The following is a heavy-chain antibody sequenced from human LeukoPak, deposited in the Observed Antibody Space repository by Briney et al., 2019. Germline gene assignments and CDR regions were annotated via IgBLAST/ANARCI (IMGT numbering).Heavy chain of an antibody. J-gene: IGHJ6*03. CDR2: IGGNSANI. V-gene: IGHV3-9*01. Sequence: GGSLRLSCAASGFAFDDSAMHWVRQVPGKGLEWVSGIGGNSANIGYADSVKGRFTISRDNAKNSLYLQMNSLRGEDTAVYYCAIDQSMRYYHYYCMDVWGKGTTV. CDR3: AIDQSMRYYHYYCMDV. CDR1: GFAFDDSA. D-gene: IGHD2/OR15-2a*01.